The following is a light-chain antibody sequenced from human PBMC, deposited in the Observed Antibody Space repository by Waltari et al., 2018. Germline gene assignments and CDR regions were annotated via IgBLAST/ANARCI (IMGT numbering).Light chain of an antibody. J-gene: IGLJ2*01. V-gene: IGLV7-46*01. CDR3: WLAYTGGIVV. CDR2: DSY. Sequence: QAVVTQEPSLTVSPGGTVTLTFGSSTGPFTRGNFPYWLQQKPGQAPRTLIYDSYIRQSWTPARFSASLVGGKAVLTLSGAQAEDEAKYYCWLAYTGGIVVFGGGTELAVL. CDR1: TGPFTRGNF.